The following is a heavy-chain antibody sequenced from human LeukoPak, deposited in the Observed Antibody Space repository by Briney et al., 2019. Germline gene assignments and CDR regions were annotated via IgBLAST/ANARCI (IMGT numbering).Heavy chain of an antibody. CDR3: ARDRVVVPAAIYGY. CDR1: GYTFTSYG. J-gene: IGHJ4*02. D-gene: IGHD2-2*01. CDR2: ISAYNGNT. V-gene: IGHV1-18*01. Sequence: GASVKVSCKASGYTFTSYGISWVRQAPGQGLEWMGWISAYNGNTNYAQKLQGRVTMTTDTSTSTAYMELRSLRSDDTAVYYCARDRVVVPAAIYGYWGQGTLVTVSS.